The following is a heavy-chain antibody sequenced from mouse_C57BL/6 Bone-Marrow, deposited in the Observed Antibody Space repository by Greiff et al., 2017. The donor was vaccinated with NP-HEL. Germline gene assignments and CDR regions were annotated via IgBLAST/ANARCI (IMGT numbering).Heavy chain of an antibody. CDR1: GFTFTDYY. D-gene: IGHD2-1*01. CDR2: IRNKANGYTT. CDR3: ARSLWYPDY. V-gene: IGHV7-3*01. Sequence: EVMLVESGGGLVQPGGSLSLSCAASGFTFTDYYMSWVRQPPGKALEWLGFIRNKANGYTTEYSASVKGRFTISRDNSQSILYLQMNALRAEDSATYYCARSLWYPDYWGQGTTLTVSS. J-gene: IGHJ2*01.